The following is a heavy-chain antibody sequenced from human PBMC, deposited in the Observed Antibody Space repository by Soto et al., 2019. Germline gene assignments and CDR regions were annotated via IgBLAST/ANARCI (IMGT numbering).Heavy chain of an antibody. CDR2: INSDGNST. CDR3: ARGSNHFDY. D-gene: IGHD4-4*01. V-gene: IGHV3-74*01. CDR1: GFTFSPFW. J-gene: IGHJ4*02. Sequence: EVQLVESGGGLVQPGGSLRLSCAASGFTFSPFWMHWVRQVPGKGPVWVSRINSDGNSTSYADSVKGRFTISRDNAKNKLYRQMNSRRAEDTAVYYCARGSNHFDYWGQGTLVTVSS.